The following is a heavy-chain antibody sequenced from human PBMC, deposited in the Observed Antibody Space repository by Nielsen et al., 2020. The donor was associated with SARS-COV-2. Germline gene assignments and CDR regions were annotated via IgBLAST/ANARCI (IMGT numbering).Heavy chain of an antibody. V-gene: IGHV4-59*13. CDR1: GGSITTYY. Sequence: SCAVSGGSITTYYWHWIRQSPGKGLEWIGYIYYSGNTNYNPSLKSRVTISVDTSKNQFSLKLSSVTAADTAVYYCARDDDNWGSLAYWGQGTLVTVSS. CDR2: IYYSGNT. J-gene: IGHJ4*02. D-gene: IGHD7-27*01. CDR3: ARDDDNWGSLAY.